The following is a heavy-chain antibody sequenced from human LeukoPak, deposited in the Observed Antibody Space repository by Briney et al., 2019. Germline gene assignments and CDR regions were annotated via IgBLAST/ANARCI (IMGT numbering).Heavy chain of an antibody. D-gene: IGHD1-7*01. CDR2: IYSGGST. CDR1: GFTVSSNY. V-gene: IGHV3-66*02. CDR3: AREGTNYYFDY. J-gene: IGHJ4*02. Sequence: GGSLRLSCAASGFTVSSNYMSWVRQAPGKGLEWVSVIYSGGSTYYADSVKGRFTISRDNSKNTPYLQMNSLRAEDTAVYYCAREGTNYYFDYWGQGTLVTVSS.